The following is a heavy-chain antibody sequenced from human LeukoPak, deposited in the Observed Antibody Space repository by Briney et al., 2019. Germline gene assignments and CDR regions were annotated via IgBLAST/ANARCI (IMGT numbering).Heavy chain of an antibody. CDR1: GASISGYY. Sequence: PSETLSLTCTVSGASISGYYCSWVRQPPEQGLEWIGYIYYSGTTVYNPPLKSRVTMSVDASKNQFSLRLSSVTAADTAVYYCARHAPAHFDFLWGQGTLVTVSS. CDR3: ARHAPAHFDFL. CDR2: IYYSGTT. J-gene: IGHJ4*02. V-gene: IGHV4-59*08. D-gene: IGHD3-9*01.